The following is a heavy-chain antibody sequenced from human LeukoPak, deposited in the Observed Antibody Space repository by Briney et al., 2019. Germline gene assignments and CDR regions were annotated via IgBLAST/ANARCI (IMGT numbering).Heavy chain of an antibody. Sequence: SETLSLTCTVSGGSISRYYWSCIRQPPEKGLEWIGYIYYSGSTNYNPSLKSRVTISVDTSKNQFSLKLSSVTAADTAVYYCARVPYYYDSSGYHYGMDVWGQGTTVTVSS. J-gene: IGHJ6*02. V-gene: IGHV4-59*08. CDR2: IYYSGST. CDR3: ARVPYYYDSSGYHYGMDV. CDR1: GGSISRYY. D-gene: IGHD3-22*01.